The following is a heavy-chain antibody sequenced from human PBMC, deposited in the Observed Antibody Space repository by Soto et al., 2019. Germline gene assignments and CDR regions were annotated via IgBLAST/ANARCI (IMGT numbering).Heavy chain of an antibody. CDR3: ARDPFMGIWPPANYYYYGMDV. D-gene: IGHD2-21*01. V-gene: IGHV3-21*01. J-gene: IGHJ6*02. CDR1: GFTFSSYS. Sequence: GGSLRLSCAASGFTFSSYSMNWVRQAPGKGLEWVSSISSSSSYIYYADSVKGRFTISRDNAKNSLYLQMNSLRAEDTAVYYCARDPFMGIWPPANYYYYGMDVWGQGTTVTVSS. CDR2: ISSSSSYI.